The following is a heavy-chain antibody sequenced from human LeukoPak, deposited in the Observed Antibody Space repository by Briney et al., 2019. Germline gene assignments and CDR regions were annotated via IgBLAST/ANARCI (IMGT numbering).Heavy chain of an antibody. D-gene: IGHD2-2*01. CDR2: IIPIFGTA. CDR3: ARGGCSSTSCYSSWFDP. CDR1: GGTFTSYA. J-gene: IGHJ5*02. V-gene: IGHV1-69*06. Sequence: ASVKVSFKASGGTFTSYAISWVRQAPGQGLEWMGGIIPIFGTANYAQKFQGRVTITADKSTSTAYMELSSLRSEDTAVYYCARGGCSSTSCYSSWFDPWGQGTLVTVSS.